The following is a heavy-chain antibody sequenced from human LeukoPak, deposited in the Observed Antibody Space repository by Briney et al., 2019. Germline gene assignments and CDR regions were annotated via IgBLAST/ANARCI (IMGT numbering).Heavy chain of an antibody. Sequence: GGSLRFSCAASGFTFSSYGMPWVRQAPGKGLEWVAVIWYDGSNKYYAESVKGRFTISRDNSKNTLYLQMNSLRAEDTAVYYCARLGPYCSSTSCYYVDSWGQGTLVTVSS. V-gene: IGHV3-33*01. D-gene: IGHD2-2*01. CDR1: GFTFSSYG. J-gene: IGHJ4*02. CDR2: IWYDGSNK. CDR3: ARLGPYCSSTSCYYVDS.